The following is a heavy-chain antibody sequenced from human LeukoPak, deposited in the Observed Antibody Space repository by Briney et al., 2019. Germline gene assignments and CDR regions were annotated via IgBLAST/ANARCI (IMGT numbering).Heavy chain of an antibody. CDR2: FDPEDGET. V-gene: IGHV1-24*01. Sequence: ASVKVSCKVSGYTLTELSMHWVRQAPGKGLEWTGGFDPEDGETIYAQKFQGRVTMTEDTSTDTAYMELSSLRSEDTAVYYCATSRGAVAGNWFDPWGQGTLVTVSS. CDR1: GYTLTELS. CDR3: ATSRGAVAGNWFDP. D-gene: IGHD6-19*01. J-gene: IGHJ5*02.